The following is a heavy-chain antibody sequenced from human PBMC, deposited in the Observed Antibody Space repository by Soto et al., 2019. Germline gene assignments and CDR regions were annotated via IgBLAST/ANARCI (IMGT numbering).Heavy chain of an antibody. D-gene: IGHD4-17*01. J-gene: IGHJ4*02. CDR3: ARHETLHGDDDY. Sequence: SETLSLTCTVSGGSIISGDYYWSWIRQTPGKGLEWIGYIYYSGDTNYNPSLKSRVIISVDTSKNQFSLKLSSVTAADTAVYYCARHETLHGDDDYCGQGTLVTVSS. CDR1: GGSIISGDYY. CDR2: IYYSGDT. V-gene: IGHV4-30-4*01.